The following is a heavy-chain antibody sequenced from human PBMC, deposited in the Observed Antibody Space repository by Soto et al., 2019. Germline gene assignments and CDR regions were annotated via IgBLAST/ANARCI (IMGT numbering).Heavy chain of an antibody. CDR1: GFTFSNYE. CDR3: ARENYGDAFDF. D-gene: IGHD4-17*01. V-gene: IGHV3-48*03. Sequence: VQLVESGGGLVQPGGSLRLSCAASGFTFSNYEMSWVRQAPGKGLEWVSYINSGGASIKYADSVKGRFTISRDNAWSSLYLQMNSLRDEDTAVYYCARENYGDAFDFWGQGTLVTVSS. J-gene: IGHJ4*02. CDR2: INSGGASI.